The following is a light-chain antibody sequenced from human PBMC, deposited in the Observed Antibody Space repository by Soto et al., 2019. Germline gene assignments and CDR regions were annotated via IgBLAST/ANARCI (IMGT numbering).Light chain of an antibody. CDR3: QQSYSTSWT. CDR2: AAS. V-gene: IGKV1-39*01. J-gene: IGKJ1*01. Sequence: DIQMTQSPSILSASVGDRATISCRASQSIRSWLAWYQQKPVQAPKLLIYAASSMHSGVPSRFSGSGSGTDFTLTISSLQPEDFATYYCQQSYSTSWTFSQGTKVDIK. CDR1: QSIRSW.